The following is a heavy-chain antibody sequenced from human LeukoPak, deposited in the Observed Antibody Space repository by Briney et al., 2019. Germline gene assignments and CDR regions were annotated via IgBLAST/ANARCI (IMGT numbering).Heavy chain of an antibody. D-gene: IGHD4-17*01. CDR1: GGTFSSYA. CDR3: ARDGMEGDYGDYVRPY. V-gene: IGHV1-69*01. CDR2: IIPIFGTA. Sequence: SVKVSCKASGGTFSSYAISWVRQAPGQGLEWMGGIIPIFGTANYAQKFQGRVTITADESTSTAYMELSSLRSEDTAVYYCARDGMEGDYGDYVRPYWGQGTLVTVSS. J-gene: IGHJ4*02.